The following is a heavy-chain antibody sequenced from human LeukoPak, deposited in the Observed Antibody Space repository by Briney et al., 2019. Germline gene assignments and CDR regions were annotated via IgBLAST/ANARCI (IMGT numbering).Heavy chain of an antibody. CDR1: GGSFSGYY. V-gene: IGHV4-34*01. CDR2: INHSGST. CDR3: ARHRGSSSWYWSKGHPGYWFDP. D-gene: IGHD6-13*01. J-gene: IGHJ5*02. Sequence: PSETLSLTCAVYGGSFSGYYWSWIRQPPGKGLEWIGEINHSGSTNYNPSLKSRVTISVDTSNNQFSLKLSSVTAADTAVYYCARHRGSSSWYWSKGHPGYWFDPWGQGTLVTVSS.